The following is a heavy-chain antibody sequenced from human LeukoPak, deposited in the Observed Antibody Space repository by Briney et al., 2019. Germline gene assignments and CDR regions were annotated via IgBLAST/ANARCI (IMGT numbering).Heavy chain of an antibody. D-gene: IGHD6-13*01. Sequence: GGSLRLSCSASGFTFKSYAMHWVRQAPGKGLEYVSSINTNGANTYYADSVKGRFTISRDNSKNTLYLQMNSLRAEDTAVYYCARERPGIAAAGTVPYGMDVWGQGTTVTVSS. V-gene: IGHV3-64*04. CDR1: GFTFKSYA. CDR2: INTNGANT. CDR3: ARERPGIAAAGTVPYGMDV. J-gene: IGHJ6*02.